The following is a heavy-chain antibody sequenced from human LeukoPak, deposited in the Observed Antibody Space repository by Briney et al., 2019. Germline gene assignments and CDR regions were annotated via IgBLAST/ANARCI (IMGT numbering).Heavy chain of an antibody. CDR2: INPNSGGT. D-gene: IGHD6-19*01. Sequence: ASVKVSCKASGYTFTGYYMHWVRQAPGQGPEWMGWINPNSGGTNYAQKFQGRVTMTRDTSISTAYMELSRLRSDDMAVYYCARGDIAVAGTSFDYWGQGTLVTVSS. CDR1: GYTFTGYY. V-gene: IGHV1-2*02. CDR3: ARGDIAVAGTSFDY. J-gene: IGHJ4*02.